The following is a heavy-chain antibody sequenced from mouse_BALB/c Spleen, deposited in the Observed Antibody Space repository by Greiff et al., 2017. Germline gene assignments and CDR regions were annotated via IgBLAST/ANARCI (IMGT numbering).Heavy chain of an antibody. CDR2: ISSGGST. J-gene: IGHJ4*01. CDR1: GFTFSSYA. D-gene: IGHD1-1*02. CDR3: ARLAGSRYAMDY. Sequence: EVMLVESGGGLVKPGGSLKLSCAASGFTFSSYAMSWVRQTPEKRLEWVASISSGGSTYYPDSVKGRFTISRDNARNILYLQMSSLRSEDTAMYYCARLAGSRYAMDYWGQGTSVTVSS. V-gene: IGHV5-6-5*01.